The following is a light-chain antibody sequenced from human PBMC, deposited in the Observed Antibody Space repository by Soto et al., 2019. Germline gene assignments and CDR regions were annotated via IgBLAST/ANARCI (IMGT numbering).Light chain of an antibody. Sequence: DIQMTQSPPSLSASVGDRVTITCQSSQHISNHVSWYQQKQGKAPNLLIYDASNLQTGVPSRFSGSGSGTDFTFTISSLQPEDIGTYYCQQDDNLPGPLTFGGGTKVEVK. J-gene: IGKJ4*01. CDR3: QQDDNLPGPLT. CDR1: QHISNH. V-gene: IGKV1-33*01. CDR2: DAS.